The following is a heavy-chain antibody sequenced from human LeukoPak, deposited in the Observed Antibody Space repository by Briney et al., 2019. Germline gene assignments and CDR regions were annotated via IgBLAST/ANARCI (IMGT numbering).Heavy chain of an antibody. CDR2: ISGSGSTT. J-gene: IGHJ4*02. D-gene: IGHD6-6*01. Sequence: GGSLRLSCAASGFTFSSYAISWVRQAPGKGLEWVSGISGSGSTTHYVDSVKGRFTISRDNSKNTLHLQMNSLRAEDTAIYYCAKPTSVGTTVARRPGFDYWGQGTLVTVSS. CDR3: AKPTSVGTTVARRPGFDY. V-gene: IGHV3-23*01. CDR1: GFTFSSYA.